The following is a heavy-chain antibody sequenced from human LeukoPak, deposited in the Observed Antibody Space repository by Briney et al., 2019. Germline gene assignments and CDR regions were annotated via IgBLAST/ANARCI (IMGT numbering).Heavy chain of an antibody. CDR3: ARGPEISDYYDSSGYMDFDY. J-gene: IGHJ4*02. CDR2: INPNSGGT. V-gene: IGHV1-2*04. CDR1: GYTFTGYY. Sequence: GASVKVSCKASGYTFTGYYMHWVRQAPGQGLEWMGWINPNSGGTNYAQKFQGWVTMTRDTSISTAYMELSRLRSDDTAVYYCARGPEISDYYDSSGYMDFDYWGQGTLVTVSS. D-gene: IGHD3-22*01.